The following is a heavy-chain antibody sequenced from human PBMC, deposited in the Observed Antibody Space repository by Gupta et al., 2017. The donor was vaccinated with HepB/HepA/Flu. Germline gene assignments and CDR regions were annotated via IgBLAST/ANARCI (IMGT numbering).Heavy chain of an antibody. V-gene: IGHV4-34*01. CDR3: ARGRGVRPHSKYSSSGGMDV. Sequence: QVQLQQCGAGPLKPSETLSLTCAVYGGSFSGYYWSWIRQPPGQGLEWIGEINHSGSTNYNPSLKSRVTISVDTSKNQFSLKLSSVTAADTAVYYCARGRGVRPHSKYSSSGGMDVWGQGTTVTVS. J-gene: IGHJ6*02. D-gene: IGHD6-6*01. CDR1: GGSFSGYY. CDR2: INHSGST.